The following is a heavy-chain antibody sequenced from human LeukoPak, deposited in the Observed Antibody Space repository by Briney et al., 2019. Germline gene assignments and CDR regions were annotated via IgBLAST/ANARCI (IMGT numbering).Heavy chain of an antibody. V-gene: IGHV3-53*01. CDR1: GLSVSNNY. Sequence: PGGSLRLSCVASGLSVSNNYMNWVRQAPGEGLEWVSALYIGGNTYYVDSVRGRFTISRDNSKNTLYLQMNSLRAEDTAIYYCMAAAGYNYGQRWGQGTLVTVSS. D-gene: IGHD5-18*01. CDR2: LYIGGNT. CDR3: MAAAGYNYGQR. J-gene: IGHJ4*02.